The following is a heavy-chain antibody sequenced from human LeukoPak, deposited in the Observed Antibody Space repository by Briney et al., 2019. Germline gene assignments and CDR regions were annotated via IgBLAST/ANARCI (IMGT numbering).Heavy chain of an antibody. CDR3: ARALRAEDYFDY. D-gene: IGHD4-17*01. Sequence: SETLSLTCAVYGGSFSGYYWSWIRQPPGKGLEWIGEINHSGSTNYNPSLKSRVTISVDTSKNQFSLKLSSVTAADTAVYYCARALRAEDYFDYWGQGTLVTVSS. J-gene: IGHJ4*02. CDR2: INHSGST. CDR1: GGSFSGYY. V-gene: IGHV4-34*01.